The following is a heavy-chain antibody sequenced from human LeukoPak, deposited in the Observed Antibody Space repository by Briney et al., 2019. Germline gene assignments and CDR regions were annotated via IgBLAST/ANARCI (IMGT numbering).Heavy chain of an antibody. Sequence: SETLSLTCTVSGGSISNYYWGWIRQPPGKGLEWIGIRYYSGSTYYNPSLKSRVTTSVDTSKNQFSLKLSSVTAADTAVYYCARWGVPSGSYYIFDYWGQGTLVTVSS. CDR3: ARWGVPSGSYYIFDY. CDR1: GGSISNYY. CDR2: RYYSGST. J-gene: IGHJ4*02. V-gene: IGHV4-39*01. D-gene: IGHD3-10*01.